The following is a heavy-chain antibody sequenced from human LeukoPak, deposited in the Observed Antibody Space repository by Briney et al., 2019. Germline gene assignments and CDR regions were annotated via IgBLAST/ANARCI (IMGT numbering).Heavy chain of an antibody. CDR1: GFIFSSYS. J-gene: IGHJ3*02. Sequence: GGSLRLSCAASGFIFSSYSMNWVRQAPGKGLEWVSSISSSSSYIYYADSVKGRFTISRDNAKNSLYLQMNSLRAEDTAVYYCARDPRAVDAFDIWGQGTMVTVSS. CDR3: ARDPRAVDAFDI. CDR2: ISSSSSYI. V-gene: IGHV3-21*01.